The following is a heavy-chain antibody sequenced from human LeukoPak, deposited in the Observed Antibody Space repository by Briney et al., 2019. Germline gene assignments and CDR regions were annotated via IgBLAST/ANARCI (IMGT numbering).Heavy chain of an antibody. CDR1: GFTFSSYG. D-gene: IGHD1-26*01. CDR2: ISYDGSNK. J-gene: IGHJ6*02. Sequence: PGGSLRLSCAVSGFTFSSYGMHWVRQAPGKGLEWVAVISYDGSNKYYADSVKGRFTISRDKSKNTLYLQMNSLRAEDTDVYYCAKDLLGGDSGSYYEVGELGMDVWGQGTTVTVSS. V-gene: IGHV3-30*18. CDR3: AKDLLGGDSGSYYEVGELGMDV.